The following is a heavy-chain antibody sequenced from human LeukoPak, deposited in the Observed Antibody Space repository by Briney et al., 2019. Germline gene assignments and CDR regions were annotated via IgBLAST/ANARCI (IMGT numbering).Heavy chain of an antibody. D-gene: IGHD6-13*01. CDR1: GGSISSSSYY. CDR2: FYYSGSS. CDR3: ARRSSWYYFDY. J-gene: IGHJ4*02. Sequence: SETLSLTCTVSGGSISSSSYYWDWIRQPPGKGLEWIGSFYYSGSSYYNPSLKSRVTISVDTSKNQFSLKLSSVTAADTAVYYCARRSSWYYFDYWGQGTLVTVSS. V-gene: IGHV4-39*07.